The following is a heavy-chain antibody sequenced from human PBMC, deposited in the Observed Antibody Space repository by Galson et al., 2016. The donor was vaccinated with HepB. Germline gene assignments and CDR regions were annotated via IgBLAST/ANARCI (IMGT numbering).Heavy chain of an antibody. CDR3: TRHLLYGGTSFDS. J-gene: IGHJ4*02. Sequence: SLRLSCAASGFTFRHQAMHWVRQASGKGLEWVGRIRNKANSYAAAYAASVKGRFTISRDDSKNTAYLQMNSLKTEDTAVYFCTRHLLYGGTSFDSWGQGTLVTVSS. CDR2: IRNKANSYAA. CDR1: GFTFRHQA. V-gene: IGHV3-73*01. D-gene: IGHD4-23*01.